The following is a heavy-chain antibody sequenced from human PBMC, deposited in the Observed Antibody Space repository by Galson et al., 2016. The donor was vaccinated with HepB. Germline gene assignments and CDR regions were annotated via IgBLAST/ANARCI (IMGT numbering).Heavy chain of an antibody. CDR3: ARGGYSPMDV. CDR1: GGSISYYY. Sequence: ETLSLTCTVSGGSISYYYWTWIRQPPEKGLEWIGYIYYRGATNYNPSLKSRVTISVNTSKNQFSLKLSSVTAADTAVYYCARGGYSPMDVWGQGTTVTVSS. J-gene: IGHJ6*02. D-gene: IGHD2-15*01. CDR2: IYYRGAT. V-gene: IGHV4-59*01.